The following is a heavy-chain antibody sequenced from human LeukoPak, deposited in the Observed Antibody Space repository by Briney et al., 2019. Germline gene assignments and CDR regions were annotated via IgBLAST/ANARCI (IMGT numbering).Heavy chain of an antibody. D-gene: IGHD6-19*01. CDR1: GYTFTSYG. J-gene: IGHJ4*02. V-gene: IGHV1-18*01. CDR2: ISAYDGNT. CDR3: ARDYSSGWTGY. Sequence: ASVTVSCKASGYTFTSYGISWVRQAPGQGLEWMGWISAYDGNTNYAQKLQGRVTMTTDTSTSTAYMELRSLRSDDTAVYYCARDYSSGWTGYWGQGTLVTVSS.